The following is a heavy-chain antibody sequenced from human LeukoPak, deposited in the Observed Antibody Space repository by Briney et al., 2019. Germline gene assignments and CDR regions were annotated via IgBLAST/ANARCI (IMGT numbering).Heavy chain of an antibody. CDR3: ARRVIAARPSSFDY. D-gene: IGHD6-6*01. CDR1: GGSFSGYY. Sequence: SETLSLTCAVYGGSFSGYYWSWIRQPPGKGLEWIGEINHSGSTNYNPPLKSRVTISVDTSKNQFSLKLSSVTAADTAVYYCARRVIAARPSSFDYWGQGTLVTVSS. J-gene: IGHJ4*02. V-gene: IGHV4-34*01. CDR2: INHSGST.